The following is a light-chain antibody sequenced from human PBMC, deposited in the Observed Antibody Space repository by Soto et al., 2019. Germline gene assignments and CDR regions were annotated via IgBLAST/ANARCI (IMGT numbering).Light chain of an antibody. CDR1: SSDVGGYNY. CDR2: DVS. CDR3: SSYTSSPTLV. Sequence: QSALTQPAYVSGSPGQSITISCTGTSSDVGGYNYVSWYQQHPGKAPKLMIYDVSNRPSGVSNRFSGSKSGNTASLTISGLEAEDGADYYCSSYTSSPTLVFGGGTKVTVL. V-gene: IGLV2-14*03. J-gene: IGLJ2*01.